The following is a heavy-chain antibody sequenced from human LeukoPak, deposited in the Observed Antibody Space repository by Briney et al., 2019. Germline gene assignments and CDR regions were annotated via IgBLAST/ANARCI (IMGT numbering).Heavy chain of an antibody. CDR1: GDSVSSNSAA. CDR3: ARAVTVAGTKYFQH. Sequence: SQTLSLTCAISGDSVSSNSAAWNWIRQSPSRGLEWLGRTYYRSKWYNDYAVSVKSRITINPDTSKNQFSLQLNSVTPEDAAVYYCARAVTVAGTKYFQHWGQGTLVTVSS. D-gene: IGHD6-19*01. CDR2: TYYRSKWYN. V-gene: IGHV6-1*01. J-gene: IGHJ1*01.